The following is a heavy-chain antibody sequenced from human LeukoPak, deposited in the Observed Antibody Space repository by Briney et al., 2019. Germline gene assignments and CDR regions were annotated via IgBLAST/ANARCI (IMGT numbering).Heavy chain of an antibody. CDR1: GFTFSSYG. CDR2: IRYDGSNK. J-gene: IGHJ6*03. D-gene: IGHD3-10*01. V-gene: IGHV3-30*02. CDR3: AKAINGYGSYYYYYMDV. Sequence: GGSLRLSCAASGFTFSSYGMHWVRQAPGKGLEWVAFIRYDGSNKYYADSVKGRFTISRDNSKNTLYLQMNSLRAEDTAVYYCAKAINGYGSYYYYYMDVWGKGTTVTISS.